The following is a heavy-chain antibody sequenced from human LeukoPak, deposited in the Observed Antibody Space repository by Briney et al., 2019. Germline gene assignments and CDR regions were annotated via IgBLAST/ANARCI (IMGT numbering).Heavy chain of an antibody. CDR1: GFTVSSNY. CDR2: ISSSSSYI. CDR3: ARDRITMIGSWFDP. V-gene: IGHV3-21*01. Sequence: GGSLRLSCAASGFTVSSNYMNWVRQGPGKGLEWVSSISSSSSYIYYADSVKGRFTISRDNAKNSLYLQMNSLRAEDTAVYYCARDRITMIGSWFDPWGQGTLVTVSS. D-gene: IGHD3-22*01. J-gene: IGHJ5*02.